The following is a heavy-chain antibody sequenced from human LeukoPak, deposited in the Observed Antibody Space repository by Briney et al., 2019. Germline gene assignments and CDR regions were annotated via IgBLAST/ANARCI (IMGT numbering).Heavy chain of an antibody. Sequence: GSLRLSCAASGFTFSSYSMNWVRQAPGKGLEWVSFISSSSVYIYYTDSVKGRFTISRDNAKNSLYLQMNSLRAEDTAVYYCARVLGPNWFDPWGQGTLVTVSS. CDR3: ARVLGPNWFDP. J-gene: IGHJ5*02. V-gene: IGHV3-21*01. CDR2: ISSSSVYI. CDR1: GFTFSSYS.